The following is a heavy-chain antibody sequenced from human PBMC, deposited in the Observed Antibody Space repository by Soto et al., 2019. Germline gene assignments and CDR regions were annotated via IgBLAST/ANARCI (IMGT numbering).Heavy chain of an antibody. CDR2: ISYDGSNK. D-gene: IGHD6-19*01. Sequence: PGGSLRLSCAASGFTFNSYGMHWVRQAPGKGLEWVAVISYDGSNKYYADSVKGRFTIARDNSKNTLYLQMGSLRAEDTAVYYCVKDGSSGWPYYYGLDVWGQGTSVTVSS. J-gene: IGHJ6*02. CDR3: VKDGSSGWPYYYGLDV. V-gene: IGHV3-30*18. CDR1: GFTFNSYG.